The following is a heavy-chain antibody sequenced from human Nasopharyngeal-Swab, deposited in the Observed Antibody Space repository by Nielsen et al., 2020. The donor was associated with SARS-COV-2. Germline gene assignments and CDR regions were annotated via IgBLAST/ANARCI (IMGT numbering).Heavy chain of an antibody. Sequence: SETLSLTCAVYGGSFTDYYWTWIRQPPGKGLEWIGEINHRGSTNYNPSLKSRVTISADTSKNQFSLNLSSVTAADTAVYYCARGLVDVNMMLVVIGFSYWLDSWGQGTLVTVS. CDR3: ARGLVDVNMMLVVIGFSYWLDS. D-gene: IGHD3-22*01. CDR2: INHRGST. V-gene: IGHV4-34*01. J-gene: IGHJ5*01. CDR1: GGSFTDYY.